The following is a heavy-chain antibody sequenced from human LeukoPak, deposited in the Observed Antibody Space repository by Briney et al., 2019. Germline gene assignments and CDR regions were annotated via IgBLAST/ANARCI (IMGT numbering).Heavy chain of an antibody. V-gene: IGHV1-2*02. CDR1: GYTFTGYY. CDR3: ARGLDKYDYWSGYFLAY. Sequence: ASVKASCKASGYTFTGYYMYWVRQAPGQGLEWMGWINPNSGGTNYEQTFQGRVTMTRDTSISTAYMELSRLRSDDTAVYYCARGLDKYDYWSGYFLAYWGQGTLVTVSS. D-gene: IGHD3-3*01. CDR2: INPNSGGT. J-gene: IGHJ4*02.